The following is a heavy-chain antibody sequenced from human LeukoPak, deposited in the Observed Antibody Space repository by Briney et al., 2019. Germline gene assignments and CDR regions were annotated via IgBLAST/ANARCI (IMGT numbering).Heavy chain of an antibody. Sequence: TLSLTYAVSGRSISSGGYSWSCIRQPPGKGLEWIGYIYHSGSTYYNPSLKSRVTISVDRSKNQFSLKLSSVTAADTAVYYCARVLWFGEPPYNWFYPWGQGTLVTVSS. V-gene: IGHV4-30-2*01. D-gene: IGHD3-10*01. CDR1: GRSISSGGYS. CDR3: ARVLWFGEPPYNWFYP. CDR2: IYHSGST. J-gene: IGHJ5*02.